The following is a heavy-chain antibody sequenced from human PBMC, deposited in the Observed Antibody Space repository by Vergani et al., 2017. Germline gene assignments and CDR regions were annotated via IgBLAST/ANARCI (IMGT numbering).Heavy chain of an antibody. CDR3: AREYVDSSDYNGMDV. Sequence: QVQLVQSGSELKKPGASVKVSCKASGYTFINYAINWVRQAPGQGLEWMGWVRTNTGNPTYAQGFTGRVVFSVDTSVSMAYLQINSLKAEDTAMYYCAREYVDSSDYNGMDVWAQGTTVTVSS. CDR1: GYTFINYA. D-gene: IGHD3-10*02. CDR2: VRTNTGNP. J-gene: IGHJ6*02. V-gene: IGHV7-4-1*04.